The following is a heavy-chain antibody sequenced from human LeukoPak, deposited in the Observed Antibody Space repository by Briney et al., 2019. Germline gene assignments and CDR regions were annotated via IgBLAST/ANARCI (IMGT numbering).Heavy chain of an antibody. V-gene: IGHV3-48*03. J-gene: IGHJ4*02. D-gene: IGHD1-1*01. CDR2: ISESGSLI. CDR1: GFTFSNYE. CDR3: ARDSGSGTTGNEFDY. Sequence: QTGGSLRLSCAASGFTFSNYEMNWVRQAPGKGLEWVAYISESGSLIYYADSVMGRFTISRDNSKNSLLLQMSSLRAEDTAVYYCARDSGSGTTGNEFDYWGQGTLVSVSS.